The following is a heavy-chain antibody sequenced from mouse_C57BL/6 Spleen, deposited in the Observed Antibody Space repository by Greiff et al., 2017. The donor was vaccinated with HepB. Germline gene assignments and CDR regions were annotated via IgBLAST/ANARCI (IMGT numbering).Heavy chain of an antibody. J-gene: IGHJ4*01. CDR3: ARCPFYIYYAMDY. D-gene: IGHD2-1*01. V-gene: IGHV7-3*01. CDR1: GFTFTDYY. CDR2: IRNKANGYTT. Sequence: EVQGVESGGGLVQPGGSLSLSCAASGFTFTDYYMSWVRQPPGKALEWLGFIRNKANGYTTEYSASVKGRFTISRDNSQSILYLQMNALRAEDSATYYCARCPFYIYYAMDYWGQGTSVTVSS.